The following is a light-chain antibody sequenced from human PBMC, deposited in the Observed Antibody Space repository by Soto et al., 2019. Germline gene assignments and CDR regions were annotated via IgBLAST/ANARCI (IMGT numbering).Light chain of an antibody. Sequence: QSVLTQPPSASGTPGQRVTISCSGSSSNIGSNTVNWYQQLPGTAPKVLIYSNNQRPSGVPDRFSGSKSGTSASLASSGLQSEDEADYYCATWDDSLNGVVFGGGTKLTVL. CDR1: SSNIGSNT. J-gene: IGLJ2*01. V-gene: IGLV1-44*01. CDR3: ATWDDSLNGVV. CDR2: SNN.